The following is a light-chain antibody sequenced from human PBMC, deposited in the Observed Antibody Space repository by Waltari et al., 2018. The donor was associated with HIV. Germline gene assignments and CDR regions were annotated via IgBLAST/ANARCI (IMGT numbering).Light chain of an antibody. CDR1: ISNIGQNY. CDR2: DNN. J-gene: IGLJ2*01. V-gene: IGLV1-51*01. CDR3: GTWDSSLSAVV. Sequence: QSVLTQPPSVSAAPGQKVTISCPGTISNIGQNYVSWYQQLPGTAPKLLIYDNNKRPSGMPDRFSGSKSGTSATLGITGLQAGDEADYFCGTWDSSLSAVVFGGGTLLTVL.